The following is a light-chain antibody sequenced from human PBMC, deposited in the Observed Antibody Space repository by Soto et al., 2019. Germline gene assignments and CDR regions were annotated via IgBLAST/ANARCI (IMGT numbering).Light chain of an antibody. J-gene: IGKJ4*01. CDR3: QQRSNWLLT. Sequence: EIVLTQSPGTLSLSPGERATLSCRASQTVSSVHLAWYQHKPGQAPRLLIYGASRRATGVQDRFSGSGSGTDFTLTISSLEPEDFAVYYCQQRSNWLLTFGGGTKVDI. V-gene: IGKV3D-20*02. CDR1: QTVSSVH. CDR2: GAS.